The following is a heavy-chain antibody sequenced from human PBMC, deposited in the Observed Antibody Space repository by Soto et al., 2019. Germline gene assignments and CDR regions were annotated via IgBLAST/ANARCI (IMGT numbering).Heavy chain of an antibody. CDR3: ARGTYYYDSSGYLEDYFDY. J-gene: IGHJ4*02. CDR2: ISGSGDST. CDR1: GSTFSSYA. V-gene: IGHV3-23*01. D-gene: IGHD3-22*01. Sequence: PGGSLRLSCAASGSTFSSYAMSWVRQAPGKGLEWVSVISGSGDSTYYADSVKGRFTISRDNAKNSLYLQMNSLRAEDTALYYCARGTYYYDSSGYLEDYFDYWGQGTLVTVSS.